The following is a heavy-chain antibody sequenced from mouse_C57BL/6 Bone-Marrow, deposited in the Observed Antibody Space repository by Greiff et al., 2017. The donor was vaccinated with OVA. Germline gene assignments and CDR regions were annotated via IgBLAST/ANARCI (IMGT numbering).Heavy chain of an antibody. J-gene: IGHJ1*03. D-gene: IGHD1-1*01. CDR3: ASYYYGSSHWYFDV. Sequence: QVQLQQPGAELVKPGASVKLSCKASGYTFTSYWMHWVKQRPGQGLEWIGMIHPNSGSTKYNEKFKGKATLTVAKSSSTAYMQLSSLTSEDSAVYYCASYYYGSSHWYFDVWGTGTTVTVSS. CDR2: IHPNSGST. V-gene: IGHV1-64*01. CDR1: GYTFTSYW.